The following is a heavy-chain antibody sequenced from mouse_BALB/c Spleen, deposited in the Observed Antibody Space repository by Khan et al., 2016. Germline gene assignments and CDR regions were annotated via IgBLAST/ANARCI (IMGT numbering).Heavy chain of an antibody. CDR2: IYPSDIYT. V-gene: IGHV1-69*02. CDR1: GYTFTSYW. CDR3: TRGESTMIRGFAY. J-gene: IGHJ3*01. Sequence: QVQLKQSGAELVRPGASVKLSCKASGYTFTSYWINWMKQRPGQGLEWIGNIYPSDIYTNYNQKFKDQATLTVDKSSSTAYMQLSSPTSEDSAIYYCTRGESTMIRGFAYWGQGTLVTVSA. D-gene: IGHD2-4*01.